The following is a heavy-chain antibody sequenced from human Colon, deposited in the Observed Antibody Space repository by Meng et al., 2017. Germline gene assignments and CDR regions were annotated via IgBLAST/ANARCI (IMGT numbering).Heavy chain of an antibody. J-gene: IGHJ5*02. CDR2: IYPGDSDT. CDR1: GYTFTNHW. V-gene: IGHV5-51*01. Sequence: GESLKISCKGTGYTFTNHWIGWVRQMPVKGLEWMGIIYPGDSDTRYSPSFQGQVTISVDTSINTAYLQWNSLKASDTGMYYCARYGDSGSYVANWFDAWGQGTLVTVSS. D-gene: IGHD1-26*01. CDR3: ARYGDSGSYVANWFDA.